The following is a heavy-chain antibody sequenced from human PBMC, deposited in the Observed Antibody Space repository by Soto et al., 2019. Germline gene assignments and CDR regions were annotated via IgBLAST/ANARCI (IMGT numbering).Heavy chain of an antibody. V-gene: IGHV4-4*02. Sequence: SETLSLTCAVSGVSISSGNWWTWVRQTPQRGLEYIGEIFHDGTANYYPSFERRVAISVDTSKNQFSLKLTSVTAADTAIYFCARLVYDTRLNYMYFDFWGQGALGSGS. D-gene: IGHD2-8*01. CDR1: GVSISSGNW. CDR2: IFHDGTA. CDR3: ARLVYDTRLNYMYFDF. J-gene: IGHJ4*02.